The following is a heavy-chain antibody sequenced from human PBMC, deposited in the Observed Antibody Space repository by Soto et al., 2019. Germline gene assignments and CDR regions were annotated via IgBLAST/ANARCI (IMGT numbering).Heavy chain of an antibody. Sequence: QVQLGQSGAEVKKPGASVKVSCKASGYTFTSYDLSWVRQATGQGLEWLGWMNPNSGNTGYAKKLQGRVTMTRNTSISTAYMELSSLRSEDTATYYCARARLGRNGGFDIWGQGTMVTVSS. CDR3: ARARLGRNGGFDI. D-gene: IGHD2-8*01. CDR2: MNPNSGNT. CDR1: GYTFTSYD. J-gene: IGHJ3*02. V-gene: IGHV1-8*01.